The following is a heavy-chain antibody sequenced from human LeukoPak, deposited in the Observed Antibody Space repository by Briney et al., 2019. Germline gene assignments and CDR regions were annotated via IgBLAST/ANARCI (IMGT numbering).Heavy chain of an antibody. CDR1: GFTFDSYG. CDR2: ISSSSTYI. J-gene: IGHJ4*02. V-gene: IGHV3-21*01. Sequence: KTGGSLRLSRAASGFTFDSYGMNWVRQAPGKGLEWISSISSSSTYIYYADSVKGRFTISRDNAKNSLYLQMNSLRAEDTAVCYCARAYCSSTRCSYYFDSWGQGTLVTVSS. CDR3: ARAYCSSTRCSYYFDS. D-gene: IGHD2-2*01.